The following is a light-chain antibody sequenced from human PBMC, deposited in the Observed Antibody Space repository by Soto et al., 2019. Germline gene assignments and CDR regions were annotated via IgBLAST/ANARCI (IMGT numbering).Light chain of an antibody. Sequence: QSVLAQPASVSGSPGQSITISCTGTSSDVGGYNYVSWYQQRPGNAPKLMIYEVSNRPSRVSNRFSGSKSGNTASLTISGLQAEDEADYYRSSYTSSSTLSFGTGTKVTVL. V-gene: IGLV2-14*01. CDR1: SSDVGGYNY. CDR2: EVS. J-gene: IGLJ1*01. CDR3: SSYTSSSTLS.